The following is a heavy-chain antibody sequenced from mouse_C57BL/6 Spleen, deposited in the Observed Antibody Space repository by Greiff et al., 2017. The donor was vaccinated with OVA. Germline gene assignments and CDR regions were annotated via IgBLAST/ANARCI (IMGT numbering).Heavy chain of an antibody. V-gene: IGHV1-81*01. Sequence: QVQLQQSGAELARPGASVKLSCKASGYTFTSYGISWVKQRTGQGLEWIGEIYPRSGNTYYNEKFKGKATLTADKSSSTAYMELRSLTSEDSAVYFCARCYYGSSYGYAMDYWGQGTSVTVSS. CDR3: ARCYYGSSYGYAMDY. J-gene: IGHJ4*01. CDR1: GYTFTSYG. CDR2: IYPRSGNT. D-gene: IGHD1-1*01.